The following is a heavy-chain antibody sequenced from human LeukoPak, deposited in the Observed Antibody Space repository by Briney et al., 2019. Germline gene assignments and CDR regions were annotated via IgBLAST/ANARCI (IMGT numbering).Heavy chain of an antibody. V-gene: IGHV4-38-2*01. CDR3: ARVRGYCSSTICYRYYFDY. CDR1: GYSISSGYY. Sequence: SETLSLTCAVSGYSISSGYYWGWIRPPPGKGLERIGTIYHSGSTYYNPSLKSRVTISVDTSKNQFSLKLTSVTAADTAVYYCARVRGYCSSTICYRYYFDYWGQGTLVTVSS. D-gene: IGHD2-2*01. J-gene: IGHJ4*02. CDR2: IYHSGST.